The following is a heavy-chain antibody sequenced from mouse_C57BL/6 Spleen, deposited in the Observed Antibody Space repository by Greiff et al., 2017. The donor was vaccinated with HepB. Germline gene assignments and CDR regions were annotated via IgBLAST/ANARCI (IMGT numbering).Heavy chain of an antibody. Sequence: EVKVVESGGGLVKPGGSLKLSCAASGFSFSDYGMHWVRQSPEKGLEWVAYISSGSSTIYYADTVKGRCNISRDNAKNTLFLQMTSLGSEDTAMYYCASAGLGFDYWGQGTTLTVSS. J-gene: IGHJ2*01. D-gene: IGHD4-1*01. CDR3: ASAGLGFDY. V-gene: IGHV5-17*01. CDR2: ISSGSSTI. CDR1: GFSFSDYG.